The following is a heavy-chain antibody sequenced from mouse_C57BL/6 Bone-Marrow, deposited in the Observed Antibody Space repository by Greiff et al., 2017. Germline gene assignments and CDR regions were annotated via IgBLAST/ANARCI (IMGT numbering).Heavy chain of an antibody. CDR3: ARSDPLYLYGSSYCCAY. V-gene: IGHV1-7*01. CDR1: GYTFTSYW. Sequence: VQLQQSGAELAKPGASVKLSCKASGYTFTSYWMHWVNQRPGQGLEWIGYINPSRGYTKYNQKFKDKATLTADKSSSTAYMQLSSLTYEDSAVYYGARSDPLYLYGSSYCCAYWGQGALVTVSA. CDR2: INPSRGYT. D-gene: IGHD1-1*01. J-gene: IGHJ3*01.